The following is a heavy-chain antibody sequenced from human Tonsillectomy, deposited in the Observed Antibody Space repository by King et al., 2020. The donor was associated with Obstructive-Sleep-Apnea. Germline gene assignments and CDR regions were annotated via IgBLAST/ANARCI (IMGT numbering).Heavy chain of an antibody. CDR3: AKDGALVATIIDY. CDR1: GFTFDDYA. Sequence: VQLVQSGGGLVQPGRSLRLSCAASGFTFDDYAMHWVRQAPGKGLEWVSGISWNSGSIGYADSVKGRVTISRDKAKNSPYLQMNSLRAEDTALYYCAKDGALVATIIDYWGQGTLVTVSS. J-gene: IGHJ4*02. CDR2: ISWNSGSI. V-gene: IGHV3-9*01. D-gene: IGHD5-12*01.